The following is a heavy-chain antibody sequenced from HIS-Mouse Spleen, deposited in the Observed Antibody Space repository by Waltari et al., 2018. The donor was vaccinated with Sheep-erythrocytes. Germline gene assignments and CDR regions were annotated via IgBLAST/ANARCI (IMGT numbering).Heavy chain of an antibody. V-gene: IGHV4-39*07. CDR1: GGSISSSSYY. J-gene: IGHJ4*02. CDR3: ARVSVAARFDY. CDR2: IYYSGST. Sequence: QLQLQESGPGLVKPSETLSLTCTVSGGSISSSSYYWGWIRQPPGKGLEWIGRIYYSGSTYYNPSLKSRVTISVATSKNQFSLKLSSVTAADTAVYYCARVSVAARFDYWGQGTLVTVSS. D-gene: IGHD6-6*01.